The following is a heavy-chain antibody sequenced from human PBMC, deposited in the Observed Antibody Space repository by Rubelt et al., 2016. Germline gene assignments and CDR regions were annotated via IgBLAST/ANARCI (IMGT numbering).Heavy chain of an antibody. Sequence: PGDSVKVSCKASGYTFSSYAIHWVRQAPGQRLEWMGWINAGYGDTRYSPNFQGRLTTTRATSATTAYMELSSLRSDDTAVYYCARDGYYYESDTTSNYFEGWFDPWGQGTLVTVSS. V-gene: IGHV1-3*01. D-gene: IGHD3-22*01. CDR1: GYTFSSYA. CDR3: ARDGYYYESDTTSNYFEGWFDP. CDR2: INAGYGDT. J-gene: IGHJ5*02.